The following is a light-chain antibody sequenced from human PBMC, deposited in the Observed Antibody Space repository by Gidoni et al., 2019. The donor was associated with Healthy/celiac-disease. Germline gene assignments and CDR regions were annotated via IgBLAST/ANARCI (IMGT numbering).Light chain of an antibody. J-gene: IGKJ1*01. V-gene: IGKV1-27*01. CDR2: AAS. CDR1: QGISNY. CDR3: QKYNSAPWT. Sequence: IHLTQSPSSLSASVGDRVTITCRASQGISNYLAWYQQKPGKVPKLLIYAASTLKSGVPSRFSGSGSGTDFTLTISSLQPEDVATYYCQKYNSAPWTFGQGTKVEIK.